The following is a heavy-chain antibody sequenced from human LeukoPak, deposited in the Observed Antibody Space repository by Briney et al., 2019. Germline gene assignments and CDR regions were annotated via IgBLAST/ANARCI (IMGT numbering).Heavy chain of an antibody. D-gene: IGHD5-24*01. J-gene: IGHJ6*02. V-gene: IGHV1-69*06. CDR3: ARDNGEGDGYNSVFSEYYGMDV. CDR1: GGTFSSYA. CDR2: IIHIFGTA. Sequence: SVKVSCKASGGTFSSYAISWVRQAPGQGLEWMGGIIHIFGTASYAQKFQSRVTITADKSTSTAYMELSSLRSEDTAVYYCARDNGEGDGYNSVFSEYYGMDVWGQGTTVTVSS.